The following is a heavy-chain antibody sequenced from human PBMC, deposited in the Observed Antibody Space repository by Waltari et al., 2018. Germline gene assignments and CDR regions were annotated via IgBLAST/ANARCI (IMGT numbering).Heavy chain of an antibody. CDR2: INHSGNT. V-gene: IGHV4-34*01. J-gene: IGHJ4*02. D-gene: IGHD6-6*01. CDR1: GGALSDNY. CDR3: ARVGYSSSSGNYLDH. Sequence: QVQLQQWGTGLLKPSETLSLTCAVYGGALSDNYWIWIRQPPGKGLEWIGEINHSGNTNYNSSLKSRVTISIHTSINQFSLKLSSVTAADTSVYHCARVGYSSSSGNYLDHWGQGTLVTVSS.